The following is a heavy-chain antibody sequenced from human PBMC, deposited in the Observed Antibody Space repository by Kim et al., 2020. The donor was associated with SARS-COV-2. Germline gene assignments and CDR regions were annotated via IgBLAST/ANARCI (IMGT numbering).Heavy chain of an antibody. CDR3: ARDRGGMDV. D-gene: IGHD3-10*01. J-gene: IGHJ6*02. Sequence: KKYYADDVKDRFTLSRDNSKNTLYLQMNSLRAEDTAVYYCARDRGGMDVWGQGTTVTVSS. V-gene: IGHV3-33*01. CDR2: KK.